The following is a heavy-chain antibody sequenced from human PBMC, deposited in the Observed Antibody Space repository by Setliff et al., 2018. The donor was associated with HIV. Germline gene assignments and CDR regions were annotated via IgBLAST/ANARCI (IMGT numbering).Heavy chain of an antibody. CDR2: IHYTGST. CDR1: GGSISSDDYY. J-gene: IGHJ6*03. D-gene: IGHD7-27*01. V-gene: IGHV4-61*08. Sequence: KPSETLSLTCTVSGGSISSDDYYWNWIRQPPGKGLEWIGYIHYTGSTTYNPSLKSRVTISVDTSKNQFSLELSSVTAADTAVYYCARVSPLTHYYYMDMWGKGTTVTVSS. CDR3: ARVSPLTHYYYMDM.